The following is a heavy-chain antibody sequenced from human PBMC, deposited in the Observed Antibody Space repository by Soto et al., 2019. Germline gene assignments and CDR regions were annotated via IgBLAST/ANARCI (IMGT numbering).Heavy chain of an antibody. V-gene: IGHV3-23*01. CDR2: ISGSGGST. D-gene: IGHD2-15*01. J-gene: IGHJ6*02. CDR3: AKDAAATRIRDYYFGTDV. Sequence: PGGSLRLSCVASGFTFSRDSMSWVRQAPGKGLEWVSAISGSGGSTYYADSVKGRFTISRDNSKNTLYLQMNSLRAEDTAVYYCAKDAAATRIRDYYFGTDVWGQGTTVTVSS. CDR1: GFTFSRDS.